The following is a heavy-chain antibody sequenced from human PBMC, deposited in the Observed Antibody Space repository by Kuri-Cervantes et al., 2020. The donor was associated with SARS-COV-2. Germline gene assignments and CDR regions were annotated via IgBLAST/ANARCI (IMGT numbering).Heavy chain of an antibody. CDR3: ARESRYVYGEFDF. CDR1: GFTFSSYP. D-gene: IGHD5-18*01. Sequence: GESLKISCASSGFTFSSYPLSWVRPAPGKGLEWVAVIPHDGTNKNYAHSLKGLFTISRDNSKNTLYLEMNSLRAEDTAVYYCARESRYVYGEFDFWGQGTLVTVSS. CDR2: IPHDGTNK. V-gene: IGHV3-30-3*01. J-gene: IGHJ4*02.